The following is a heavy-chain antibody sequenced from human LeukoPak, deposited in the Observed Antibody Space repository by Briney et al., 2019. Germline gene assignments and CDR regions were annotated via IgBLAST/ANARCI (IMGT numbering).Heavy chain of an antibody. CDR1: GFTFSSYA. CDR2: ISYDGSNK. J-gene: IGHJ4*02. V-gene: IGHV3-30-3*01. D-gene: IGHD3-3*01. Sequence: GGSLRLSCAASGFTFSSYAMHWVRQAPGKGLEWVAAISYDGSNKYYADSVKGRFTISRDNSKNTLYLQMNSLRAEDTAVYYCASGFTYYDFWSGYYPRSYFDYWGQGTLVTVSS. CDR3: ASGFTYYDFWSGYYPRSYFDY.